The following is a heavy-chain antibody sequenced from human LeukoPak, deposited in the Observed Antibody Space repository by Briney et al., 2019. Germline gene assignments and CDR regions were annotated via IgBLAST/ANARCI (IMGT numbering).Heavy chain of an antibody. V-gene: IGHV3-30-3*01. Sequence: GGSLRLSCAASGFTFSSYAMHWVRQAPGKGLEWVAVISYDGSNKYYADSVKGRFTISRDNSKNTLYLQMNSLRAEDTAVYYCARDYTYYDFWSGYRGGAFDIWGQGTMVTVSS. CDR2: ISYDGSNK. D-gene: IGHD3-3*01. CDR3: ARDYTYYDFWSGYRGGAFDI. CDR1: GFTFSSYA. J-gene: IGHJ3*02.